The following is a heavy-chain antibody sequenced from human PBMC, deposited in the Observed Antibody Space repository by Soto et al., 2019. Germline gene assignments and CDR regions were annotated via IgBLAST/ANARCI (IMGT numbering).Heavy chain of an antibody. D-gene: IGHD2-15*01. CDR3: ARGAYCRGGSCYSEDY. J-gene: IGHJ4*02. V-gene: IGHV4-31*03. CDR2: IYYSGST. CDR1: GGSISSGGYY. Sequence: QVQLQESGPGLVKPSQTLSLTCTVSGGSISSGGYYWSWIRQHPGKGLEWIGYIYYSGSTYYNPSLKSRVTISVDTSKNQFSQKLSSVTAADTAVYYCARGAYCRGGSCYSEDYWGQGTLVTVSS.